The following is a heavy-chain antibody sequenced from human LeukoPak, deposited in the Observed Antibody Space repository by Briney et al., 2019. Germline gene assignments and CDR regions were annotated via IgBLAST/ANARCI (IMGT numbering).Heavy chain of an antibody. D-gene: IGHD4/OR15-4a*01. Sequence: SETLSLTCSVSGGSTNDYYWSWLRQPPGQGLEWIGYVYSNGGTNYNPSLKSRVTISVDTSRNQFFLKLNYVTAADTAVYYCARHPRGAWYFDYRGQGSLVTVSS. CDR3: ARHPRGAWYFDY. CDR1: GGSTNDYY. V-gene: IGHV4-59*08. CDR2: VYSNGGT. J-gene: IGHJ4*02.